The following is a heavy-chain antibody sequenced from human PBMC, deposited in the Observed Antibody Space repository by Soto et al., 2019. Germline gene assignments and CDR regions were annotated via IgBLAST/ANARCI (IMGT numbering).Heavy chain of an antibody. V-gene: IGHV4-34*01. CDR3: ARGGAGAPENWFDP. D-gene: IGHD1-26*01. CDR2: ISHSGST. J-gene: IGHJ5*02. CDR1: GGSFGAYY. Sequence: QVQLQQWGAGLLKPSETLSLTCAVYGGSFGAYYWSWIRQPPGKGLEWIGEISHSGSTNYNPSLMVRAPLSVDPSTNQLSLRLSSLTAADTAVYYCARGGAGAPENWFDPWGQGTLVIVSS.